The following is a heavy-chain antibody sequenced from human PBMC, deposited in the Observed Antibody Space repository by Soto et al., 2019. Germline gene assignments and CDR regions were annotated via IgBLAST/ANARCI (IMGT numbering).Heavy chain of an antibody. CDR2: ISYDGSNK. Sequence: GGSLRLSCAASGFTFSSYGMHWVRQAPGKGLEWVAVISYDGSNKYYADYVKGRFTISRDNSKNTLYLQMNSLRAEDTAVYYCAKDRYYDILTGYYSGYGMDVWGQGTTVTVSS. D-gene: IGHD3-9*01. CDR3: AKDRYYDILTGYYSGYGMDV. V-gene: IGHV3-30*18. J-gene: IGHJ6*02. CDR1: GFTFSSYG.